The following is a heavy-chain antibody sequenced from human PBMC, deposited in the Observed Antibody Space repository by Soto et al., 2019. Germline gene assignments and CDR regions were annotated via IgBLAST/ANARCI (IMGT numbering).Heavy chain of an antibody. Sequence: SETLSLTCTVSGGSISSYYWSWIRQPPGKGLEWIGYIYYSGSTNYNPSLKSRVTISVDTSKNQFSLKLSSVTAADTAVYYCARGPSFDTYYFDDWGQGTLVTVSS. V-gene: IGHV4-59*01. J-gene: IGHJ4*02. CDR1: GGSISSYY. CDR2: IYYSGST. CDR3: ARGPSFDTYYFDD.